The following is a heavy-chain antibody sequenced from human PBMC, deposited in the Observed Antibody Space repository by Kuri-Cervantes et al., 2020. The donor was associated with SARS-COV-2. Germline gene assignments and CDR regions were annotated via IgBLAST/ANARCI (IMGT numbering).Heavy chain of an antibody. V-gene: IGHV1-24*01. J-gene: IGHJ5*02. Sequence: ASVKVSCKVSGYTLTELSMHWVRQAPGKGLEWMGGFDPEDGETIYAQKFQGRVTMTEDTSTDTAYMELSSLRSEDTAVYYCARGGGNWNQYNWFDPWGQGTLVTVSS. CDR2: FDPEDGET. D-gene: IGHD1-20*01. CDR3: ARGGGNWNQYNWFDP. CDR1: GYTLTELS.